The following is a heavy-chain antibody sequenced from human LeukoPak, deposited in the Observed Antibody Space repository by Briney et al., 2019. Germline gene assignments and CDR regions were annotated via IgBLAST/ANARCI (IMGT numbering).Heavy chain of an antibody. CDR1: GFTFSSYW. CDR2: ISSGGSTI. Sequence: GGSLRLSCAASGFTFSSYWMSWVRQAPGKGLEWLSYISSGGSTIYYADSVKGRFTISRDNAKNSLYLQMNGLRAEDTAVYYCARAPGSSGYALDIWGQGTVVTVSS. J-gene: IGHJ3*02. V-gene: IGHV3-48*04. CDR3: ARAPGSSGYALDI. D-gene: IGHD6-13*01.